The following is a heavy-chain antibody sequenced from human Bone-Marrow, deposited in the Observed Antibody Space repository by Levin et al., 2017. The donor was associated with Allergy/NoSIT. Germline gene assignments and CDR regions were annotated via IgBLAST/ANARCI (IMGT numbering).Heavy chain of an antibody. CDR1: GFTFSSFW. CDR2: IRRDGSES. D-gene: IGHD2-21*02. Sequence: PGGSLRLSCAASGFTFSSFWMTWVRQAPGKGLEWVANIRRDGSESKYVDSVKGRFTISRDNAKNSLYLQINNLRAEDAAVYYCAKYTIRGDYWDYWGQGTLVTVSS. V-gene: IGHV3-7*01. CDR3: AKYTIRGDYWDY. J-gene: IGHJ4*02.